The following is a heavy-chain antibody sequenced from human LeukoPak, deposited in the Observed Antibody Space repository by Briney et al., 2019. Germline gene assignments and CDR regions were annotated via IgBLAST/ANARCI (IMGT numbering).Heavy chain of an antibody. V-gene: IGHV4-34*01. CDR2: INHSGKT. CDR3: AKGSPRYFDY. J-gene: IGHJ4*02. D-gene: IGHD2-15*01. CDR1: GGSFRGHY. Sequence: SETLSLTCAVYGGSFRGHYWSWIRQPPGKGLEWIGEINHSGKTNYNPSLKSRVTMSVDKSKSQFSLKLSSVTAADTAVYYCAKGSPRYFDYWGQGTLVTVSS.